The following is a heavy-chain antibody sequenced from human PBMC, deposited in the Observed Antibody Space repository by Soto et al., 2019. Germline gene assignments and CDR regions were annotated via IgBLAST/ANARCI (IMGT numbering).Heavy chain of an antibody. CDR1: GGSISSGGYY. CDR2: IYYSGST. V-gene: IGHV4-31*03. Sequence: SKTLSLTCTVSGGSISSGGYYWSWIRQHPGKGLEWIGYIYYSGSTYYNPSLKSRVTISVDRSKNQFSLKLSSVTAADTAVYYCAAGGGLPRYYWGQGTLVTVSS. CDR3: AAGGGLPRYY. D-gene: IGHD5-12*01. J-gene: IGHJ4*02.